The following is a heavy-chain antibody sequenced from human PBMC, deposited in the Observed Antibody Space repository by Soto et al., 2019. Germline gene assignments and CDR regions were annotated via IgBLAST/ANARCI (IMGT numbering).Heavy chain of an antibody. CDR1: GYSFTSYW. Sequence: GESLKISCNGSGYSFTSYWIGWVRQMPGKGLEWMGIIYPGDSDTRYSPSFQGQVTISADKSISTAYLQWSSLKASDTAMYYCARLANGSSPSAYYYGMDVWGQGTTVTVSS. CDR2: IYPGDSDT. J-gene: IGHJ6*02. D-gene: IGHD6-6*01. CDR3: ARLANGSSPSAYYYGMDV. V-gene: IGHV5-51*01.